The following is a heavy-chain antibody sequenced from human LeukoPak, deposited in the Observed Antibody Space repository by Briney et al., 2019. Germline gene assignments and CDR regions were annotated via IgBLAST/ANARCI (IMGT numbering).Heavy chain of an antibody. D-gene: IGHD6-19*01. CDR3: ARGVGSGWYWFDP. CDR1: GGSISSGGYY. CDR2: IYYSGST. J-gene: IGHJ5*02. Sequence: SQTLSLTCTVSGGSISSGGYYWSWIRQHPGKGLEWIGYIYYSGSTYYNPSLKSRVTISVDTSKNQFSLKLSSVTATDTAVYYCARGVGSGWYWFDPWGQGTLVTVSS. V-gene: IGHV4-31*03.